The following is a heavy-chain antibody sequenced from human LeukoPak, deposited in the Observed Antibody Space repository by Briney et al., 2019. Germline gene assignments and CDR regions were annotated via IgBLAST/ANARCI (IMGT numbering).Heavy chain of an antibody. J-gene: IGHJ5*02. D-gene: IGHD6-19*01. CDR3: ARDLYSSGWYTNWFDP. Sequence: GTSLRLSCAASGYTFTGYYMHWVRQAPGQGLEWMGWINPNSGGTNYAQKFQGRVTMTRDTSISTAYMELSRLRSDDTAVYYCARDLYSSGWYTNWFDPWGQGTLVTVSS. V-gene: IGHV1-2*02. CDR1: GYTFTGYY. CDR2: INPNSGGT.